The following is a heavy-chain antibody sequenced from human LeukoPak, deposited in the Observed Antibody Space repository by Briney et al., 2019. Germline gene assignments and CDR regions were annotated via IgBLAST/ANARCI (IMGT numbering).Heavy chain of an antibody. CDR3: AKTDYGDNGAFNI. CDR1: DYSISSGYS. CDR2: FYLSGTT. D-gene: IGHD4-17*01. V-gene: IGHV4-38-2*01. Sequence: PSETLSLTCAVRDYSISSGYSWGWVRQPPGKGLEWIANFYLSGTTYYNPSLKSRVTISLGTSNNHFSLKLSSVTASDTAVYWCAKTDYGDNGAFNIWGQGTMVTVSS. J-gene: IGHJ3*02.